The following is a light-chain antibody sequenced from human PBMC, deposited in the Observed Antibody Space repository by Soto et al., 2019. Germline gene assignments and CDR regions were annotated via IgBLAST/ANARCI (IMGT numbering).Light chain of an antibody. V-gene: IGLV2-18*02. J-gene: IGLJ1*01. CDR3: NSYTVSGTYV. CDR1: SSDVGSYNR. Sequence: QSVLTQPPSVSGSPGQSVTISCTGTSSDVGSYNRVSWYQQPPGTAPKLIIYEGSTRPSGVPDRFSGSKSGNMASLTISGLQAEDEADYYCNSYTVSGTYVFGTGTKVTVL. CDR2: EGS.